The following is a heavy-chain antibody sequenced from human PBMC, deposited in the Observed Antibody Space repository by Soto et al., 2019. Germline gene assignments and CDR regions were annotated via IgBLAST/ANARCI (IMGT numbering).Heavy chain of an antibody. CDR3: ASPTGEGGAFDI. D-gene: IGHD7-27*01. Sequence: GGSLRLSCAASGFTFSSYWMHWVRQAPGKGLVWVSAISGSGGSTYYADSVKGRFTISRDNSKNTLYLQMNSLRAEDTAVYYCASPTGEGGAFDIWGQGTMVTVSS. CDR2: ISGSGGST. V-gene: IGHV3-23*01. CDR1: GFTFSSYW. J-gene: IGHJ3*02.